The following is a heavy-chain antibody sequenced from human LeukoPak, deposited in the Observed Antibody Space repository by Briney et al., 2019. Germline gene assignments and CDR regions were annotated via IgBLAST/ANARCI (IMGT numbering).Heavy chain of an antibody. CDR3: ASKLTSGY. J-gene: IGHJ4*02. D-gene: IGHD4-17*01. Sequence: QTGGSLRLSCVVSGFTVASNYMSWVRQAPGKGLEWVSVIYSGGTTNYADSVKGRFTVYRDNSKNTLHLQTNTLRAEDTAVYYCASKLTSGYWGQGTLVTVSS. CDR2: IYSGGTT. CDR1: GFTVASNY. V-gene: IGHV3-66*01.